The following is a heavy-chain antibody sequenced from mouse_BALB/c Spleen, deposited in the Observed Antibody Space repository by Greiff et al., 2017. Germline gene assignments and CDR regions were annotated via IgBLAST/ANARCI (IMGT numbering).Heavy chain of an antibody. CDR1: GYTFTSYW. J-gene: IGHJ1*01. D-gene: IGHD2-1*01. Sequence: VQLQQSGTVLARPGASVKMSCKASGYTFTSYWMHWVKQRPGQGLEWIGAIYPGNSDTSYNQKFKGKAKLTAVTSTSTAYMELSSLTNEDSAVYYCTRERGYYGNYWYFDVWDAGTTVTVAS. CDR2: IYPGNSDT. CDR3: TRERGYYGNYWYFDV. V-gene: IGHV1-5*01.